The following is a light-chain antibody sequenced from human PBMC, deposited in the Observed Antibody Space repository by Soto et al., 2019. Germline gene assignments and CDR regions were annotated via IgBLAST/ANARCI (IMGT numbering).Light chain of an antibody. CDR1: QSVSSY. J-gene: IGKJ1*01. CDR3: QQRSSWPWT. V-gene: IGKV3-11*01. Sequence: EIVLTQSQATLSLSPGERATLSCRASQSVSSYLAWYQQKPGQAPRLLIYDASNRATGIPARFSGSGSGTDFTLTISSLEPEDFAVYYCQQRSSWPWTFGQGTKVDIK. CDR2: DAS.